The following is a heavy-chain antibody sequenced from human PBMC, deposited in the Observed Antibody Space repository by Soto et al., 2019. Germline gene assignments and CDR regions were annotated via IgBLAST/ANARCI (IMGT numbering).Heavy chain of an antibody. D-gene: IGHD3-9*01. CDR1: GGSISSYY. J-gene: IGHJ6*03. CDR2: IYYSGST. Sequence: PSETLSRTCTVSGGSISSYYWSWIRQPPGKGLEWIGYIYYSGSTNYNPSLKSRVTISVDTSKNQFSLKLSSVTAADTAVYYCARDSRNYDILTGFYYYYMDVWGKGTTVTVSS. CDR3: ARDSRNYDILTGFYYYYMDV. V-gene: IGHV4-59*01.